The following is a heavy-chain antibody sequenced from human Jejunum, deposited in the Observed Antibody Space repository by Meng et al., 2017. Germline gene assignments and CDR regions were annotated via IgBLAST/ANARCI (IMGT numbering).Heavy chain of an antibody. CDR1: GGSISGSYDY. CDR3: ARHFSGSGTWFFDS. CDR2: ISYSGST. V-gene: IGHV4-39*01. Sequence: QLQLQESGAGLVKASETLSLTSTVSGGSISGSYDYWGWIRQPPGKGLDWTGTISYSGSTYYNPSLTSRVTISMDTSKNQFSLKLSSVTAADTAVYYCARHFSGSGTWFFDSWGQGVLVTVSS. J-gene: IGHJ4*02. D-gene: IGHD3-10*01.